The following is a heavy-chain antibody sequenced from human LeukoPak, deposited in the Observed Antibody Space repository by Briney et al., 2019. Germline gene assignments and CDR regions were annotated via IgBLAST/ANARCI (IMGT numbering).Heavy chain of an antibody. CDR1: GFTFSSYW. CDR2: IKQDGSAK. CDR3: ARGLSYYYDSTLDY. J-gene: IGHJ4*02. Sequence: GGSLRLSCAASGFTFSSYWMTWVRQAPGKGLEWVANIKQDGSAKYYVDSVKGRFTISRDNAKNSLYLQMNSLRAEDTAVYYCARGLSYYYDSTLDYWGQGTLVTVSS. D-gene: IGHD3-22*01. V-gene: IGHV3-7*01.